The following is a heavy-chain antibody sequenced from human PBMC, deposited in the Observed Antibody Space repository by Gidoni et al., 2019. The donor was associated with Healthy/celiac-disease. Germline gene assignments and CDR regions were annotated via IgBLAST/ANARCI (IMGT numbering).Heavy chain of an antibody. CDR2: IYYSGST. CDR1: GGSISSSSYY. J-gene: IGHJ6*02. CDR3: ARVSSGWYNAPLYGMDV. D-gene: IGHD6-19*01. Sequence: QLQLQESAPGLVKPSEALSLTCTVSGGSISSSSYYWGWIRQPPGKGLEWIGSIYYSGSTYSNPSLKSRVTISVDTSKNQFSLKLSSVTAADTAVYYCARVSSGWYNAPLYGMDVWGQGTTVTVSS. V-gene: IGHV4-39*01.